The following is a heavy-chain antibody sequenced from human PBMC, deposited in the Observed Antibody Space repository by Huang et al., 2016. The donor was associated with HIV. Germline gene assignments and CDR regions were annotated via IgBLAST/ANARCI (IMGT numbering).Heavy chain of an antibody. J-gene: IGHJ4*02. CDR1: GGPFSKYA. CDR2: ISPMVGTP. Sequence: QVQLVQSGAEVKTPGSSVKVSCKASGGPFSKYAISWVRQAPGQGLEWMGGISPMVGTPNYARKFQGRVTITADDSTSTTYVEVSSLRSEDTALYYCARGQLGSYGDYDVLYWGQGTLVTVSS. CDR3: ARGQLGSYGDYDVLY. V-gene: IGHV1-69*13. D-gene: IGHD4-17*01.